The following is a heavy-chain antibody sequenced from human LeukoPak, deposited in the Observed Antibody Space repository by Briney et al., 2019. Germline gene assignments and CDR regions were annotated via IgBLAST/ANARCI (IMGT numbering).Heavy chain of an antibody. D-gene: IGHD3-22*01. Sequence: GGSLRLSCAASGFTFSGSAMHWVRQASGKGLEWVGRIRSKANSYATAYAASVKGRFTISRDDSKNTAYLQMNSLKTGDTAVYYCTRPYYDSKGDAFDIWGQGTMVTVSS. CDR1: GFTFSGSA. V-gene: IGHV3-73*01. CDR2: IRSKANSYAT. J-gene: IGHJ3*02. CDR3: TRPYYDSKGDAFDI.